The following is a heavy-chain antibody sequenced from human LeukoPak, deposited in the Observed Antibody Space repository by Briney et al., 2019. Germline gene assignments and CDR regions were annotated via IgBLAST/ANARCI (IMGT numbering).Heavy chain of an antibody. CDR3: ARDQGGWYDY. Sequence: GGSLRLSCAASGFTFDDYGMSWVRQAPGKGLEWVSVIYSGGSTYYADSVKGRFTISRDNSKNTLYLQMNSLRAEDTAVYYCARDQGGWYDYWGQGTLVTVSS. CDR1: GFTFDDYG. J-gene: IGHJ4*02. V-gene: IGHV3-53*01. D-gene: IGHD6-19*01. CDR2: IYSGGST.